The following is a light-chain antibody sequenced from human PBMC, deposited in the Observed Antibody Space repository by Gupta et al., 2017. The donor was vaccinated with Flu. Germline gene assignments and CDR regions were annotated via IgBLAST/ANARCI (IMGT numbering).Light chain of an antibody. CDR1: QSVNSY. V-gene: IGKV3-15*01. CDR3: QHDNSCPFT. Sequence: EIVMTQSPATLSVSPGERATLSCRASQSVNSYLAWYQQKPGQAPRLLIHVASTRTTGIPARISGSGSGTEFTLTISGLQSEDSGIYYCQHDNSCPFTFGRGTKVDIK. CDR2: VAS. J-gene: IGKJ4*01.